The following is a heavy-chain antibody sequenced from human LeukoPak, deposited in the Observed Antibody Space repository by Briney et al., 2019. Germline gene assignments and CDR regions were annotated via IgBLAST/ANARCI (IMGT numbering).Heavy chain of an antibody. V-gene: IGHV3-9*03. Sequence: GGSLRLSCAASGFTFDDYAMHWVRQAPGKGLEWVSGISWNSGSIGYADSVKGRFTISRDNAKNSLYLQMNSLRAEDMALYYCAKGKRSGYDWGFDYWGQGTLVTVSS. CDR3: AKGKRSGYDWGFDY. CDR2: ISWNSGSI. J-gene: IGHJ4*02. D-gene: IGHD5-12*01. CDR1: GFTFDDYA.